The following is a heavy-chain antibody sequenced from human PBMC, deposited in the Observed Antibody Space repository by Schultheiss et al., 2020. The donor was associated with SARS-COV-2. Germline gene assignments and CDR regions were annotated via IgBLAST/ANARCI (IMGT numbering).Heavy chain of an antibody. CDR2: IKQDGSEK. Sequence: GGSLRLSCAASGFTFSSYGMHWVRQAPGKGLEWVANIKQDGSEKYYVDSVKGRFTISRDNAKNSLYVQMNSLRAEDTAVYYCARDPTLGCSGGSCYLRPFDIWGQGTMVTVSS. CDR3: ARDPTLGCSGGSCYLRPFDI. D-gene: IGHD2-15*01. V-gene: IGHV3-7*01. CDR1: GFTFSSYG. J-gene: IGHJ3*02.